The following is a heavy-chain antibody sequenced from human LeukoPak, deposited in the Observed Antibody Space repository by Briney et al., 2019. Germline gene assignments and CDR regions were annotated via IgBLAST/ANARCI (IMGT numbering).Heavy chain of an antibody. CDR1: GGSISSSSYY. Sequence: RTSETLSLTCTVSGGSISSSSYYWGWIRQPPGKGLEWIGSIYYSGSTYYNPSLKSRVTISVDTSKNQFSLKLSSVTAADTAVYYCARLRKAMYLDYWGQGTLVTVSS. CDR2: IYYSGST. D-gene: IGHD5-18*01. J-gene: IGHJ4*02. CDR3: ARLRKAMYLDY. V-gene: IGHV4-39*01.